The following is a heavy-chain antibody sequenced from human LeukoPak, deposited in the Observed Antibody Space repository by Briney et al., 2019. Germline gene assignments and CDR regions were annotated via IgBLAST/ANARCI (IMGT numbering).Heavy chain of an antibody. CDR3: ARRYNRGSLDY. D-gene: IGHD6-19*01. J-gene: IGHJ4*02. Sequence: PSETLSLTCTVSGGSISSNYWSWIRQPPGKRLEWIGYIDYRGTTNYNPSLKSPVTISVDTSKNQFSLKLNSVTAADTAVYYCARRYNRGSLDYWGQGTLATVSS. CDR2: IDYRGTT. CDR1: GGSISSNY. V-gene: IGHV4-59*08.